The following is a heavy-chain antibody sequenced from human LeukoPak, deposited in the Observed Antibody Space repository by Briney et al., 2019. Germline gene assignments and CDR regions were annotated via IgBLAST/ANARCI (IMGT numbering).Heavy chain of an antibody. Sequence: ETLSLTCAVYGGSFSGYYWSWVRQAPGKGLEWVSAISGSGGSTYYADSVKGRFTISRDNSKNTLYLQMNSLRAEDTAVYYCAKGGSYPLFYFDYWGQGTLVTVSS. V-gene: IGHV3-23*01. CDR3: AKGGSYPLFYFDY. CDR2: ISGSGGST. J-gene: IGHJ4*02. CDR1: GGSFSGYY. D-gene: IGHD1-26*01.